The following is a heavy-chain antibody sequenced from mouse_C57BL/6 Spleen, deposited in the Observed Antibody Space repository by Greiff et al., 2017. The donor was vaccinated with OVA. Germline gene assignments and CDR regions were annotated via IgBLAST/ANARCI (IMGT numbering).Heavy chain of an antibody. J-gene: IGHJ2*01. D-gene: IGHD1-1*01. CDR1: GYTFTDYN. CDR3: ARTRITTVVATEYCDY. Sequence: VQLQQSGPELVKPGASVKIPCKASGYTFTDYNMDWVKQSHGKSLEWIGDINPNNGGTIYNQKFKGKATLTVDKSSSTAYMELRSLTSEETAVYYCARTRITTVVATEYCDYWGQGTTLTVSS. V-gene: IGHV1-18*01. CDR2: INPNNGGT.